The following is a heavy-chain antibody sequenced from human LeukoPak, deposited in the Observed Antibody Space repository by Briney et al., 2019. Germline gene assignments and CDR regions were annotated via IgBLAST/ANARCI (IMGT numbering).Heavy chain of an antibody. CDR1: GGTFISYA. Sequence: GSSVKVSCKAPGGTFISYAISWVRQAPGQGLEWMGGIIPIFGTANYAQKFQGRVTITADESTSTAYMELSSLRSEDTAVYYCARDRVITMVRSSGFDPWGQGTLVTVSS. J-gene: IGHJ5*02. CDR2: IIPIFGTA. D-gene: IGHD3-10*01. V-gene: IGHV1-69*01. CDR3: ARDRVITMVRSSGFDP.